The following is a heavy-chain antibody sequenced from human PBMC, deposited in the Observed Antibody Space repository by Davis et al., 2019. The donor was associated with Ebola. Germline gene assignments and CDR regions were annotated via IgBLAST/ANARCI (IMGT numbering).Heavy chain of an antibody. V-gene: IGHV4-59*12. Sequence: MPSETLSLTCTVSGGSISSYYWSWIRQPPGKGLEWIGYIYYSGSTNYNPSLKSRVTISVDTSKNQFSLKLSSVTAADTAVYYCARGVGVVTATINDYWGQGTLVTVSP. CDR2: IYYSGST. D-gene: IGHD2-21*02. CDR1: GGSISSYY. J-gene: IGHJ4*02. CDR3: ARGVGVVTATINDY.